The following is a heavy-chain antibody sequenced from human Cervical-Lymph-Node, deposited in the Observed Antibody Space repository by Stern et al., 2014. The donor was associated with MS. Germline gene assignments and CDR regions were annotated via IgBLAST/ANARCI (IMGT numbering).Heavy chain of an antibody. V-gene: IGHV1-2*02. D-gene: IGHD6-13*01. CDR2: INPNNGNT. J-gene: IGHJ4*02. CDR3: ARGDGSSWFPY. CDR1: GYTFTHNY. Sequence: VQLVGSGAEVRESGDSVKVSCKTSGYTFTHNYIHWVRQAPGQGLEWLGWINPNNGNTKNTQKFQGRVTMTRDTSISTLYMELNRLTSDDTAVYYCARGDGSSWFPYWGQGTLVTVSS.